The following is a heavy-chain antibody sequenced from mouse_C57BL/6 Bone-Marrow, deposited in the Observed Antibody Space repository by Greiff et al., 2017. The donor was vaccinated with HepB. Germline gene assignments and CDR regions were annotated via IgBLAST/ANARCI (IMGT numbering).Heavy chain of an antibody. V-gene: IGHV1-50*01. CDR2: IDPSDSYT. CDR1: GYTFTSYW. D-gene: IGHD1-1*01. Sequence: QVQLQQPGAELVKPGASVKLSCKASGYTFTSYWMQWVKQRPGQGLEWIGEIDPSDSYTNYNQKFKGKATLTVDTSSSTAYMQLSSLTSEDSAVYHWYYGSSYYWGQGTPLTVSS. CDR3: YYGSSYY. J-gene: IGHJ2*01.